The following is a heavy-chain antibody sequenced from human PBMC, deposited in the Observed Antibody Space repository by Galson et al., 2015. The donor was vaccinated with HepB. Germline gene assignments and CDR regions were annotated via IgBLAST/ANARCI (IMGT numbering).Heavy chain of an antibody. Sequence: SVKVSCKASGYTFTSYGISWVRQAPGQGLEWMGWISAYNGNTNYAQKLQGRVTMTTDTSTSTAYMELRSLRSDDTAVYYCARDMGGLTGTPRSRPGACVYWGQGTLVTVSS. J-gene: IGHJ4*02. CDR1: GYTFTSYG. CDR3: ARDMGGLTGTPRSRPGACVY. D-gene: IGHD1-7*01. CDR2: ISAYNGNT. V-gene: IGHV1-18*01.